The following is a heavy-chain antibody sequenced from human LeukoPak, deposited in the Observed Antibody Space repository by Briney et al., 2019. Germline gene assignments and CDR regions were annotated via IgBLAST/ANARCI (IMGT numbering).Heavy chain of an antibody. J-gene: IGHJ4*02. Sequence: GGSLRLSCAASGFTFSSYGMHWVRQAPGKGLEWVAVISYDGSNKYYADSVKGRFTISRDNSKNTLYLQMNSLRAEDTAVYYCAKDVAPIAAAGTFGYFDYWGQGTLVTVSS. CDR1: GFTFSSYG. D-gene: IGHD6-13*01. CDR3: AKDVAPIAAAGTFGYFDY. CDR2: ISYDGSNK. V-gene: IGHV3-30*18.